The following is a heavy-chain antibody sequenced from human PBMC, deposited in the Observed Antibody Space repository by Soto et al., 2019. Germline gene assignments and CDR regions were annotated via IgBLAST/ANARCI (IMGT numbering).Heavy chain of an antibody. V-gene: IGHV3-66*02. CDR2: ISGSGDST. CDR3: ARELERVFDY. D-gene: IGHD1-1*01. Sequence: PGGSLRLSCVTSGFTVSSNYMSWVRQAPGKGLEWVSGISGSGDSTYYADSVKGRFTISRDNSKNTLYLQMNSLRIEDTAVYYCARELERVFDYWGQGTLVTVSS. J-gene: IGHJ4*02. CDR1: GFTVSSNY.